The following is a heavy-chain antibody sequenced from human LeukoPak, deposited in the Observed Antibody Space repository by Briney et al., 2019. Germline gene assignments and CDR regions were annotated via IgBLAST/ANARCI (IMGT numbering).Heavy chain of an antibody. D-gene: IGHD2-2*01. CDR2: ISYDGSNK. Sequence: PGRSLRLSCAASGFTFSSYGMHWVRQAPGKGLEWVAVISYDGSNKYYADSVKGRFTISRDNSKNTLYLQMNSLRAEDTAVYYCAKALPRYCSSTGCYPQLFDYWGQGTLVTVSS. J-gene: IGHJ4*02. V-gene: IGHV3-30*18. CDR3: AKALPRYCSSTGCYPQLFDY. CDR1: GFTFSSYG.